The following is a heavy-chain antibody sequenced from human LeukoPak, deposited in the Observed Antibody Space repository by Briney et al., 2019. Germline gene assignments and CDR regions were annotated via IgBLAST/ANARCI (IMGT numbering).Heavy chain of an antibody. Sequence: ASVKVSCKASGYTFTGYYMHWVRQAPGQGLEWMGWINPNSGGTNYAQKLQGRVTMTRDTSISTAYMELSRLRSDDTAVYYCARVWGMGYCSGGSCQSAFDIWGQGTMVTVSS. CDR1: GYTFTGYY. CDR2: INPNSGGT. V-gene: IGHV1-2*02. CDR3: ARVWGMGYCSGGSCQSAFDI. J-gene: IGHJ3*02. D-gene: IGHD2-15*01.